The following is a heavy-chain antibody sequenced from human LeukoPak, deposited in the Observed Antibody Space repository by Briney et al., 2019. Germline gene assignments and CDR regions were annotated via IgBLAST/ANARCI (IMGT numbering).Heavy chain of an antibody. Sequence: GASVKVSCKTSGYTFTGYYMHWVRQAPGQGLEWMGWINPNTGGTNYAQKFQGWVTMTRDTSISTAYMELSRLRSDDTAVYYCARARRVYSSGWYDYWGQGTLVTVSS. D-gene: IGHD6-19*01. CDR2: INPNTGGT. CDR3: ARARRVYSSGWYDY. CDR1: GYTFTGYY. V-gene: IGHV1-2*04. J-gene: IGHJ4*02.